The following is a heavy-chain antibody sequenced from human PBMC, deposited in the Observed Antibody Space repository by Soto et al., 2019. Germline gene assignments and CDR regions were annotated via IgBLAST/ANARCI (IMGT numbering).Heavy chain of an antibody. V-gene: IGHV3-73*02. CDR3: TKPIPASVYYYGMDV. J-gene: IGHJ6*02. Sequence: EVQLVETGGGLVQPGGSLKLSCAASGFALSGSTMHWVRQASGKGLEWVGRIRSKGNTYATSYAASVQGRFTISRDVSKNTAFLEMTSLKADDTAVYYCTKPIPASVYYYGMDVWGQGTTVTVSS. CDR1: GFALSGST. CDR2: IRSKGNTYAT. D-gene: IGHD2-2*01.